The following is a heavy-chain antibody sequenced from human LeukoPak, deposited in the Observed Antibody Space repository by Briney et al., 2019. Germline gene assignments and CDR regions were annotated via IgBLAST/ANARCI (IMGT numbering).Heavy chain of an antibody. V-gene: IGHV3-21*01. CDR3: ARDGIAVAGTSGLNWFDP. CDR1: GFTFSSYS. CDR2: ISSSSSYI. D-gene: IGHD6-19*01. J-gene: IGHJ5*02. Sequence: KPGGSLRLSCAASGFTFSSYSMNWVRQAPGKGLEWVSSISSSSSYIYYADSVKGRYTISRDNAKNSLYPQMNSLRAEDTAVYYCARDGIAVAGTSGLNWFDPWGQGTLVTVSS.